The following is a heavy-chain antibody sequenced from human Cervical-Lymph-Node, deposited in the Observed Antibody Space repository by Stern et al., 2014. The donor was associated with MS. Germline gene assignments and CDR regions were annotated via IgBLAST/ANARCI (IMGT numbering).Heavy chain of an antibody. CDR3: AADLAHRPYYSSGMCDY. D-gene: IGHD3-22*01. J-gene: IGHJ4*02. V-gene: IGHV1-58*01. CDR1: GFTFTSSA. Sequence: QLVESGPEVKKPGTSVKVSCKASGFTFTSSAVQWVRQARGQRLEWIGWIVVGSGNTNYAQKFQERVAITREMSTSTAYMELSSLRSEDTAVYYCAADLAHRPYYSSGMCDYWGQGTLVTVSS. CDR2: IVVGSGNT.